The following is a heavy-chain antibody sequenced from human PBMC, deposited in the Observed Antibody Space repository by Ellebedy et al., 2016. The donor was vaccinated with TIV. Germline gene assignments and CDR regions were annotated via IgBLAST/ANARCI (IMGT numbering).Heavy chain of an antibody. CDR1: GGSMNSRNW. J-gene: IGHJ4*02. V-gene: IGHV4-4*02. CDR3: ARWVAVAATYCDY. CDR2: IFHTGST. Sequence: MPSETLSLTCAVSGGSMNSRNWWSWVRRPPGKGLEWIGEIFHTGSTQYNPSLKSRVTMSVDTSKNQFSLNLRTLTAADTAVYYCARWVAVAATYCDYWGQGTLVTVSS. D-gene: IGHD6-19*01.